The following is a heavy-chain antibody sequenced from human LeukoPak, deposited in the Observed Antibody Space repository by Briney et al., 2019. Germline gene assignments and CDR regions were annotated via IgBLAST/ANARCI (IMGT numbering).Heavy chain of an antibody. Sequence: GGSLRLSCAASGFTFSSYSMNWVRQASGKGLEWVGRIRSKANTYATAYAASVKGRFTISRDDSKNTAYLQMNSLKTEDTAVYYCTSRLTSHYYYMDVWGKGTTVTVSS. V-gene: IGHV3-73*01. CDR3: TSRLTSHYYYMDV. J-gene: IGHJ6*03. D-gene: IGHD4/OR15-4a*01. CDR2: IRSKANTYAT. CDR1: GFTFSSYS.